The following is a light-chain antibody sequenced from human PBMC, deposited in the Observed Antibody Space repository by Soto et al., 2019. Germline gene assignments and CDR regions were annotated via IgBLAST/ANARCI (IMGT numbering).Light chain of an antibody. CDR2: DVS. CDR1: SSDVGGYNS. J-gene: IGLJ1*01. Sequence: QSALTQPRSVSGSPGQSVTISCTGSSSDVGGYNSVSWYQHHPGKAPRLMIYDVSKRPSGVPDRFSGSKSGNTASLTISGLQAEDEADYYCCSYAGRYPPYVFGTGTKVTVL. CDR3: CSYAGRYPPYV. V-gene: IGLV2-11*01.